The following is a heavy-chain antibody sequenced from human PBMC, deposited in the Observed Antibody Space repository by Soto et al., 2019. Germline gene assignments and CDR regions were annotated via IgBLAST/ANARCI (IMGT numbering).Heavy chain of an antibody. Sequence: GGALRLFCAGSGFTLSSHYMSLVRQAPGKGLERVSVIYSGCSTYYADSVKGRFTISRDNSKNTLYLQMNSLRAEDTAVYYCAREGYSSSLYFRTTSGPSYFDYWGQGTLVTVSS. CDR1: GFTLSSHY. CDR3: AREGYSSSLYFRTTSGPSYFDY. J-gene: IGHJ4*02. CDR2: IYSGCST. V-gene: IGHV3-66*01. D-gene: IGHD6-13*01.